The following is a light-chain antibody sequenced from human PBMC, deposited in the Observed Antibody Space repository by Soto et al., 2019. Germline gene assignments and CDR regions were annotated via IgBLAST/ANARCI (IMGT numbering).Light chain of an antibody. CDR1: SSDVGGYNY. Sequence: QSALTQPPSASGSPGQSVTISCTGTSSDVGGYNYVSWYQQHPGKAPKLMIYEVSKRPSGVPDRFSGSKSGNTASLTVSGLQVEDEADYYCSSYAGRSVVFGGGTKLTVL. V-gene: IGLV2-8*01. CDR2: EVS. J-gene: IGLJ2*01. CDR3: SSYAGRSVV.